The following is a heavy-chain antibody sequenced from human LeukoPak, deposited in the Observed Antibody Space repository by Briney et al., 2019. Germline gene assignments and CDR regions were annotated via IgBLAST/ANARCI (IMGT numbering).Heavy chain of an antibody. D-gene: IGHD5-18*01. CDR1: GGSISSGSYY. Sequence: PSETLSLTCTVSGGSISSGSYYWSWIRQPAGKGLEWIGRIYTSGSTNYNPSLKSRVTISVDTSKNQFSLRLGSVTAADTAVYYCARGPGYSYTFDYWGQGTLVTVSS. CDR2: IYTSGST. CDR3: ARGPGYSYTFDY. J-gene: IGHJ4*02. V-gene: IGHV4-61*02.